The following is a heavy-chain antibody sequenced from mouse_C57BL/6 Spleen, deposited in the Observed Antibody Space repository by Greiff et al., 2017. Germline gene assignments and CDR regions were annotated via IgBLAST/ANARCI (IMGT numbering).Heavy chain of an antibody. D-gene: IGHD2-1*01. CDR3: ARPFYYGNYIDY. CDR2: ISSGSSTI. J-gene: IGHJ2*01. Sequence: EVNVVESGGGLVKPGGSLKLSCAASGFTFSDYGMHWVRQAPEKGLEWVAYISSGSSTIYYADTVKGRFTISRDNAKNTLFLQMTSLRSEDTAMYYCARPFYYGNYIDYWGQGTTLTVSS. CDR1: GFTFSDYG. V-gene: IGHV5-17*01.